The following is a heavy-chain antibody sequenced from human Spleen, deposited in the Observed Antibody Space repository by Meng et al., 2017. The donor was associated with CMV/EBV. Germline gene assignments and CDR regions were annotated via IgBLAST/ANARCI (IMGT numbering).Heavy chain of an antibody. D-gene: IGHD2-15*01. J-gene: IGHJ4*02. CDR1: GFTFSRYW. V-gene: IGHV3-7*01. Sequence: CGSSGFTFSRYWMSCVRQAPGKGWDGVANLNQNGCDNYYVDSVKGRFIISRDNANNSLYLQMNSVSADESSVYYCPRDRAALAALLYYWGQGTLVTVSS. CDR2: LNQNGCDN. CDR3: PRDRAALAALLYY.